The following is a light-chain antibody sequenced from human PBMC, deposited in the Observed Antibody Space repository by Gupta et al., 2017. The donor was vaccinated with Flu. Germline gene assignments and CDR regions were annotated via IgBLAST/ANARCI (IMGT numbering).Light chain of an antibody. Sequence: DIQMTQSPSSLSASVGDRVTITCQASQDISNYLNWYQQKPGKAPKLLIYDASNWETGVPSRFSGSGYGTDFTFTISSRHPEDIAPYYCQQYENLPSFTFGPGTKVDIK. V-gene: IGKV1-33*01. CDR1: QDISNY. J-gene: IGKJ3*01. CDR3: QQYENLPSFT. CDR2: DAS.